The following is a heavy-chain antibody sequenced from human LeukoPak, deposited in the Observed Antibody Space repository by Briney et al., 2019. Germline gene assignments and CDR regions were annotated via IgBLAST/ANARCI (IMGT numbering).Heavy chain of an antibody. J-gene: IGHJ3*02. Sequence: SETLSLTCTVSGGSISSSSYYWGWIRQPPGKGLEWIGSIYYSGSTYYNPSLKSRVTISVDTSKNQFSLKLSSVTAADTAVYYCASEMGPTYYDILTGSSAFDIWGQGTMVTVSS. CDR2: IYYSGST. D-gene: IGHD3-9*01. CDR3: ASEMGPTYYDILTGSSAFDI. V-gene: IGHV4-39*07. CDR1: GGSISSSSYY.